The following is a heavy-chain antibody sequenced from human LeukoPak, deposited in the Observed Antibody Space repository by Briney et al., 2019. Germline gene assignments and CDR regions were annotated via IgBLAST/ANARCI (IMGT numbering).Heavy chain of an antibody. CDR1: TDSFSNYH. J-gene: IGHJ4*02. CDR3: ARDSRNDYNIKYYFDY. V-gene: IGHV4-34*01. Sequence: PSETLSLTCAVYTDSFSNYHWNWIRQTPAKGMEWIGEVNESGGTNISPSLRSRVILSVDTSKNQFSLKLISVTVADTAVYYCARDSRNDYNIKYYFDYWGQGTLVTVSS. CDR2: VNESGGT. D-gene: IGHD4-11*01.